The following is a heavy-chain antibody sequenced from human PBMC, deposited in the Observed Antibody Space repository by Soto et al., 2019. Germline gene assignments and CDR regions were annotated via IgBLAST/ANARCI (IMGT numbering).Heavy chain of an antibody. CDR3: ARSLGETTSLFDY. CDR2: INPSSGTT. Sequence: QVQLVQSGAEMKQPGASVKLSCQASGYIFIHCFMHWVRQAPGQGLEWMGGINPSSGTTTYAHNFQGRITVTRDTSTSTVYMELSSLGSGDTAMYFCARSLGETTSLFDYWGQGSLVTVS. J-gene: IGHJ4*02. CDR1: GYIFIHCF. V-gene: IGHV1-46*01. D-gene: IGHD1-26*01.